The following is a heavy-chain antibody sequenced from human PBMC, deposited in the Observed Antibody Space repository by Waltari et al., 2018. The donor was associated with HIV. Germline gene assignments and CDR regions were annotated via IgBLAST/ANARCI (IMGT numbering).Heavy chain of an antibody. V-gene: IGHV1-69*01. J-gene: IGHJ5*02. CDR2: IIPIFGTA. CDR3: ARGRAFGLPEGWFDP. CDR1: GGTFRSYA. Sequence: QVQLVQSGAEVKKPASSVKVSCKASGGTFRSYAISWVRQAPGQGLEWMGGIIPIFGTANYAQKFQGRVTITADESTSTAYMELSSLRSEDTAVYYCARGRAFGLPEGWFDPWGQGTLVTVSS. D-gene: IGHD3-10*01.